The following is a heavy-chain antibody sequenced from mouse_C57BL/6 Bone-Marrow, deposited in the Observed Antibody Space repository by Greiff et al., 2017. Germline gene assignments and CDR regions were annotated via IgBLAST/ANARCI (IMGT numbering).Heavy chain of an antibody. CDR1: GYTFTSYG. CDR3: ARGDLLWLRQGVDY. CDR2: IYPRSGNT. D-gene: IGHD2-2*01. Sequence: LLESGAELARPGASVKLSCKASGYTFTSYGISWVKQRTGQGLEWIGEIYPRSGNTYYNEKFKGKATLTADKSSSTAYMELRSLTSEDSAVYFCARGDLLWLRQGVDYWGQGTTLTVSS. V-gene: IGHV1-81*01. J-gene: IGHJ2*01.